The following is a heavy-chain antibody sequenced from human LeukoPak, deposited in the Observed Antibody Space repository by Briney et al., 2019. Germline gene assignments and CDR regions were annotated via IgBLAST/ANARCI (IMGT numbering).Heavy chain of an antibody. CDR2: IIPIFGTA. Sequence: SVKVSCKASGGTFSSYAISWVRQAPGQRLEWMGGIIPIFGTANYAQKFQGRVTITADKSTSTAYMELSSLRYEDTAVYYCARERDYYDSSGQGYFDYWGQGTLVTVSS. CDR3: ARERDYYDSSGQGYFDY. D-gene: IGHD3-22*01. V-gene: IGHV1-69*06. J-gene: IGHJ4*02. CDR1: GGTFSSYA.